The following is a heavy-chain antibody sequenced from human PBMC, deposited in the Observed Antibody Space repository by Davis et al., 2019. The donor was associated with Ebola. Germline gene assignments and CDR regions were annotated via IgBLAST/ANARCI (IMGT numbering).Heavy chain of an antibody. J-gene: IGHJ6*02. CDR3: ARFYGDHGYYYGMDV. Sequence: SVKVSCKASGGTFSSYAISWVRQAPGQGLEWMGGIIPIFGTANYAQKFQGRVTITADKSTSTAYMELSSLKASDTAMYYCARFYGDHGYYYGMDVWGQGTTVTVSS. V-gene: IGHV1-69*06. D-gene: IGHD4-17*01. CDR1: GGTFSSYA. CDR2: IIPIFGTA.